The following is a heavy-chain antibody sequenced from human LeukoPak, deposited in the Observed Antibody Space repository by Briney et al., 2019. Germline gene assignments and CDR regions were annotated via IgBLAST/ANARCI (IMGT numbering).Heavy chain of an antibody. CDR3: ARLLRRPNWFDP. Sequence: SETLSLTCAVSGGSISSGGYSWSWIRQPPGKGLEWIGYIYHSGSTYYNPSLKSRVTISVDTSKNQFSLKLSSVTAADTAVYYCARLLRRPNWFDPWGQGTLVTVSS. CDR1: GGSISSGGYS. D-gene: IGHD3-3*01. J-gene: IGHJ5*02. V-gene: IGHV4-30-2*03. CDR2: IYHSGST.